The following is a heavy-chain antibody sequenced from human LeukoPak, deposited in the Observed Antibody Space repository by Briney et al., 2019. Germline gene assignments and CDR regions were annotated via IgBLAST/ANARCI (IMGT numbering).Heavy chain of an antibody. CDR2: INHSGST. CDR1: GGSFSGYH. D-gene: IGHD4-17*01. V-gene: IGHV4-34*01. Sequence: SETLSLTCAVYGGSFSGYHWSWIRQPPGKGLEWIGEINHSGSTNYNPSLKSRVTISVDTSKNQFSLKLSSVTAADTAVYYCARGATVWYVTPLNYWGQGTLVTVSS. CDR3: ARGATVWYVTPLNY. J-gene: IGHJ4*02.